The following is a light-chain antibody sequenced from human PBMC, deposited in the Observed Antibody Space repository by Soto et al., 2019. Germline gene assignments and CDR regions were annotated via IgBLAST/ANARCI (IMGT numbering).Light chain of an antibody. Sequence: IVMTQSPDSLAVSLGYSATINCNSSQIFLYSSNNKNYLAWYQQKPGQPPKLLIYWASTRESGVPDRFSGSGSGTDFTLTINSLQPEDFATYYCQQSYSTPFTFGQGTRLEIK. CDR3: QQSYSTPFT. CDR2: WAS. J-gene: IGKJ5*01. V-gene: IGKV4-1*01. CDR1: QIFLYSSNNKNY.